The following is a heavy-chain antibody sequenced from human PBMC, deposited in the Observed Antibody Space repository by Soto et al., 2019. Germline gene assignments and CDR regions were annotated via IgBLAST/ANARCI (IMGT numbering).Heavy chain of an antibody. CDR1: GGSFSGYY. Sequence: SETLSLTCAVYGGSFSGYYWSWIRQPPGKGLEWIGEINHSGSTNYNPSLKSRVTISVDTSKNQFSLKLSSVTAADTAGYYCARHPGSGTYYRAQGYYYYMDVWGKGTAVTVSS. CDR2: INHSGST. D-gene: IGHD3-10*01. CDR3: ARHPGSGTYYRAQGYYYYMDV. J-gene: IGHJ6*03. V-gene: IGHV4-34*01.